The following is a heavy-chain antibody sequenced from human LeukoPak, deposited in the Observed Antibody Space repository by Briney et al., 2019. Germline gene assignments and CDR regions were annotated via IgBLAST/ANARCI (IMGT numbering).Heavy chain of an antibody. CDR2: ISYDGSNK. CDR1: GSTFSSYA. V-gene: IGHV3-30-3*01. D-gene: IGHD4-17*01. J-gene: IGHJ6*02. Sequence: GRSLRLSCAASGSTFSSYAMHWVRQAPGKGLEWVAVISYDGSNKYYADSVEGRFTISRDNSKNTLYLQMNSLRAEDTAVYYCARPLHTVTWGCMDVWGQGTTVTVSS. CDR3: ARPLHTVTWGCMDV.